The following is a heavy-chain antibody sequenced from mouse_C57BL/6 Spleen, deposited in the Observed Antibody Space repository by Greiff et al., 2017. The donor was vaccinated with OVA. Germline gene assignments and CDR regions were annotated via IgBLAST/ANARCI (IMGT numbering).Heavy chain of an antibody. V-gene: IGHV14-1*01. CDR1: GFNIKDYY. CDR2: IDPEDGDT. CDR3: ATDYGSSSCGFAY. Sequence: EVQLQQSGAELVRPGASVKLSCTASGFNIKDYYMHWVKQRPEQGLEWIGRIDPEDGDTEYASKFQGKATMTADTSSNTAYLQLSCLTSENTAVYDCATDYGSSSCGFAYWGQGTLVTVSA. D-gene: IGHD1-1*01. J-gene: IGHJ3*01.